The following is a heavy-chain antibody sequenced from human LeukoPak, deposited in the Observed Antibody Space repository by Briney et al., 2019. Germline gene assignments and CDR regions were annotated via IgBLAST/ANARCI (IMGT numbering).Heavy chain of an antibody. CDR1: GGSISSGGYS. CDR3: ARVSGDGSYFDY. J-gene: IGHJ4*02. Sequence: PSQTLSLTCAVSGGSISSGGYSWSWIRQPPGKGLEWIGYIYHSGSTYYNPSLKSRVTISVDRSKNQFSLKLSFVTAADTAVYYCARVSGDGSYFDYWGQGTLVTVSS. D-gene: IGHD4-17*01. V-gene: IGHV4-30-2*01. CDR2: IYHSGST.